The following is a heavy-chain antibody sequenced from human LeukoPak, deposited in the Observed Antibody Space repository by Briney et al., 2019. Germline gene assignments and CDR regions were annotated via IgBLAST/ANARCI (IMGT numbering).Heavy chain of an antibody. CDR2: ISYNGNNK. CDR1: GFSLTNYV. V-gene: IGHV3-30*18. D-gene: IGHD2-15*01. Sequence: RRSLRLSCVPSGFSLTNYVMYWVRQAPHKGLEWVGVISYNGNNKYYAASVKGRFTISRDNSKNTLYLQMSRLRVEETAVYYCAKGLQVAEPPDYWGQGMLVTVSS. J-gene: IGHJ4*02. CDR3: AKGLQVAEPPDY.